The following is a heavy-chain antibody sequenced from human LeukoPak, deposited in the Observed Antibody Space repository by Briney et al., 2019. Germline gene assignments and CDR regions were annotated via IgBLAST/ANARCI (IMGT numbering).Heavy chain of an antibody. Sequence: RGESLKISCKGSGYSFTSYWISWVRQMPGKGLEWMGRIDPSDSYTNYSPSFQGHVTISADKSIGTAYLQWSSLKAPDTAMYYCARHVIPTVTYNWFDPWGQGTLVTVSS. V-gene: IGHV5-10-1*01. CDR1: GYSFTSYW. J-gene: IGHJ5*02. CDR2: IDPSDSYT. CDR3: ARHVIPTVTYNWFDP. D-gene: IGHD4-17*01.